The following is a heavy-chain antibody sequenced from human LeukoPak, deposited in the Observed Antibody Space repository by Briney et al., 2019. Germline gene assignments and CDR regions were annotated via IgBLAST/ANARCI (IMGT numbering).Heavy chain of an antibody. V-gene: IGHV1-18*01. CDR1: GYTFTIYG. D-gene: IGHD2-2*02. Sequence: ASVKVSFKGSGYTFTIYGISWVRQAPGQGLERMGWISAYNGNANYTQKLQGRGTITTDTSTSTAYMELRSLRSDDTAVYFCVRDGHRLYDYYYYYMDVWGKGTTVTVSS. J-gene: IGHJ6*03. CDR2: ISAYNGNA. CDR3: VRDGHRLYDYYYYYMDV.